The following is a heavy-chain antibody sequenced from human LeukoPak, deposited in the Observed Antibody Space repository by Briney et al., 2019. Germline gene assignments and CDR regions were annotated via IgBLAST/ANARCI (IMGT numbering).Heavy chain of an antibody. J-gene: IGHJ4*02. CDR2: IYYSGST. CDR1: GVSIGGFY. Sequence: SETLSLTCTGSGVSIGGFYWSWIRQPPGKGLEWIGYIYYSGSTNYNPSLKSRVTISVDTSKNQFSLNLSSVTAADSALYYCASSGRMRESFDYWGQGTLVTVSS. CDR3: ASSGRMRESFDY. V-gene: IGHV4-59*01. D-gene: IGHD3-16*01.